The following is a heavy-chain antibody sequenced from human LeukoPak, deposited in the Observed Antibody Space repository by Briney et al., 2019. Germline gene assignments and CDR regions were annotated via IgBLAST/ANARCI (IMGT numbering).Heavy chain of an antibody. CDR1: GGSISSGSYY. V-gene: IGHV4-39*07. CDR2: IYYSGTT. D-gene: IGHD2-21*01. Sequence: PSETLSLTCTVSGGSISSGSYYWVWIRQPPGKGLEWIGTIYYSGTTYYNPSLKSRVTISVDTSKNQFSLKLSSVTAADAAVYYCARGVVIAPQTFDYWGQGTLVTVSS. CDR3: ARGVVIAPQTFDY. J-gene: IGHJ4*02.